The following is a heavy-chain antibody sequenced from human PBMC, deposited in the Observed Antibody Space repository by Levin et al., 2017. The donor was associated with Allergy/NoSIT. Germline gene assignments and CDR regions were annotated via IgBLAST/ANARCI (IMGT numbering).Heavy chain of an antibody. V-gene: IGHV3-30-3*01. CDR1: GFTFSSYA. CDR3: ARDPRRYSGYDDYYDYYMDV. Sequence: GGSLRLSCAASGFTFSSYAMHWVRQAPGKGLEWVAVISYDGSNKYYADSVKGRFTISRDNSKNTLYLQMNSLRAEDTAVYYCARDPRRYSGYDDYYDYYMDVWGKGTTVTVSS. D-gene: IGHD5-12*01. J-gene: IGHJ6*03. CDR2: ISYDGSNK.